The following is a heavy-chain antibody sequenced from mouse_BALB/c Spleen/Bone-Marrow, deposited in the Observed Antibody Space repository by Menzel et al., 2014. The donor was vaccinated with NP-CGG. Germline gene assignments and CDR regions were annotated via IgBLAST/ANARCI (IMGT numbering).Heavy chain of an antibody. CDR2: IHYSGST. CDR3: AREARTTARFAY. J-gene: IGHJ3*01. V-gene: IGHV3-1*02. Sequence: EVQLQQSGPVLVKPSQSLSLTCTVTAYSITSGYGWHWIRQFPGNKLEWMGYIHYSGSTHYIPSLKSRISITRDISKNQFFLQLNSVTTEDTATYYCAREARTTARFAYWGQGTLVTVSA. D-gene: IGHD1-2*01. CDR1: AYSITSGYG.